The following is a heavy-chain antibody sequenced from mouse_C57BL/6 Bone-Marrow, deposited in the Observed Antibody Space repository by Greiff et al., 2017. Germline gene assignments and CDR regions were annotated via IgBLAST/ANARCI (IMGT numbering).Heavy chain of an antibody. CDR3: ARGDSSGYLYYFDY. V-gene: IGHV5-16*01. D-gene: IGHD3-2*02. CDR1: GFTFSDYY. CDR2: INYDGSST. J-gene: IGHJ2*01. Sequence: EVMLVESEGGLVQPGSSMKLSCTASGFTFSDYYMAWVRQVPEKGLEWVANINYDGSSTYYLDSLKSRFIISRDNAKNILYLQMSSLKSEDTATYYCARGDSSGYLYYFDYWGQGTTLTVSS.